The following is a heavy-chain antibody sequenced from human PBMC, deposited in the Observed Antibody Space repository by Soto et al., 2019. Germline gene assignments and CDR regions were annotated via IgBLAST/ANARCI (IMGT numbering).Heavy chain of an antibody. J-gene: IGHJ2*01. CDR3: ARDSASYSSSSGSYWYFDL. CDR1: GFTFSSYG. D-gene: IGHD6-6*01. CDR2: ISSGSATI. Sequence: EVQLVESGGGLVQPGGSLRLSCAASGFTFSSYGMNWVRQTPGKGLDWVSYISSGSATIYYADSVKGRFTISRDNANNSVYLQMDSLRDEDTAVYYCARDSASYSSSSGSYWYFDLWGRGTLVTVSS. V-gene: IGHV3-48*02.